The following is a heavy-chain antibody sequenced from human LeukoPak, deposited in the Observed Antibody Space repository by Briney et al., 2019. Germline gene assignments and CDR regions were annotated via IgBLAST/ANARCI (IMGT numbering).Heavy chain of an antibody. CDR1: GGSISSYY. CDR3: AREGIAAAGGRFDP. V-gene: IGHV4-4*07. CDR2: IYTSGST. J-gene: IGHJ5*02. D-gene: IGHD6-13*01. Sequence: SETLSLTRTVSGGSISSYYWSWIRQPAGKGLEWIGRIYTSGSTNYNPSLKSRVTMSVDTSKNQFSLKLSSVTAADTAVYYCAREGIAAAGGRFDPWGQGTLVTVSS.